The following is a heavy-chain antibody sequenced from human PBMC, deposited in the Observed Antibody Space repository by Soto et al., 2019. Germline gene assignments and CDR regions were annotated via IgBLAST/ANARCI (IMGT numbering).Heavy chain of an antibody. CDR1: GYTFTGYY. Sequence: QVQLVQSGAEVKKPGASVKVSCKASGYTFTGYYMHWVRQAPGQGLEWMGWISVYSGNTNYAQNVQGRVTMTTDTSTSTAYMELRSLRSDDTAVYYCARDRSPYYYDSSGYPYYWGQGTLVTVSS. V-gene: IGHV1-18*04. D-gene: IGHD3-22*01. CDR3: ARDRSPYYYDSSGYPYY. CDR2: ISVYSGNT. J-gene: IGHJ4*02.